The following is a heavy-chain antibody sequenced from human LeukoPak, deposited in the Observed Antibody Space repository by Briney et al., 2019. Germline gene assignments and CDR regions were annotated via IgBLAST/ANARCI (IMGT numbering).Heavy chain of an antibody. D-gene: IGHD3-22*01. V-gene: IGHV3-23*01. Sequence: GGSLRLSCEASGFTFRSNAMSWVRQAPGKGMEWVSGINGFGFRTFSADSVLGRFTISRDNSKKTTLFLQMNSLRVEDTGIYYCARHYDSSGHSYFHSWGRGTLVTVSS. CDR1: GFTFRSNA. CDR2: INGFGFRT. J-gene: IGHJ4*02. CDR3: ARHYDSSGHSYFHS.